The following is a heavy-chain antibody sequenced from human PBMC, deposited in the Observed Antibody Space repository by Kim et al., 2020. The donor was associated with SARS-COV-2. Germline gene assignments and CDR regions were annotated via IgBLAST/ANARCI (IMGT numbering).Heavy chain of an antibody. J-gene: IGHJ6*03. D-gene: IGHD3-3*01. Sequence: ASVKVSCKASGYPFTSYGISWGRQAPGQGLEWLGWISVYNGNSNYAQKLQGRVTMTTDTSTSTAYMELRSLRSDDTAVFYCARPRITIFGVVNYMDVWGK. CDR1: GYPFTSYG. CDR3: ARPRITIFGVVNYMDV. CDR2: ISVYNGNS. V-gene: IGHV1-18*01.